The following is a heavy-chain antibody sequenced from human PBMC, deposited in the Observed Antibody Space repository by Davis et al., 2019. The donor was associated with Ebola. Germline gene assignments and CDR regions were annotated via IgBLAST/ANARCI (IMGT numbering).Heavy chain of an antibody. J-gene: IGHJ4*02. CDR2: MSYDGSNK. D-gene: IGHD1-26*01. CDR3: AKAVGTAQRAYFDN. Sequence: GESLKISCAASGFMFSNSGIHWVRQAPGRGLEWVAVMSYDGSNKYYRDSVRGRFTISRDNSKNTLYLQMNSLRVEDTAVYYCAKAVGTAQRAYFDNWGQGTLVHVSS. V-gene: IGHV3-30*18. CDR1: GFMFSNSG.